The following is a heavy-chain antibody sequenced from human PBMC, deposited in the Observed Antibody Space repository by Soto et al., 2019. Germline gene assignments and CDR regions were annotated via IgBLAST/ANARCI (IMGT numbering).Heavy chain of an antibody. D-gene: IGHD3-3*01. CDR1: GFTFRSYG. CDR2: ISDDGSNR. V-gene: IGHV3-30*03. J-gene: IGHJ4*02. CDR3: APAPERFSEWLPIDY. Sequence: GGSLRLSCAASGFTFRSYGMHWVRQAPGKGLEWVAVISDDGSNRYYADSVKGRFTISRDNSKNTLYLQMNSLRVEDTAVYYCAPAPERFSEWLPIDYWGKGPLVTVS.